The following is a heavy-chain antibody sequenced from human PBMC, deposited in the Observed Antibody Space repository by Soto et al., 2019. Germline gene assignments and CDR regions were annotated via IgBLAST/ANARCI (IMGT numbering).Heavy chain of an antibody. CDR3: ARAYGGYADY. Sequence: PSETLSLTCTVSGGSISSYYWSWIRQPPGKGLEWIGYIYYSGSTNYNPSLKSRVTISVDTSKNQFSLKLSSVTAADTAVHYCARAYGGYADYWGQGALVTVSS. CDR2: IYYSGST. V-gene: IGHV4-59*01. J-gene: IGHJ4*02. CDR1: GGSISSYY. D-gene: IGHD5-12*01.